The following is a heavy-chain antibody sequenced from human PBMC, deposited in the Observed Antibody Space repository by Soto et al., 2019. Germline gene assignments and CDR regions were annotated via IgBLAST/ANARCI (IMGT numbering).Heavy chain of an antibody. CDR3: EIEARRSNQFDH. J-gene: IGHJ4*02. CDR2: FDLENGET. D-gene: IGHD6-13*01. Sequence: ASVKVSCKVSGYTLTELSIHWVRQAPGEGLEWMGGFDLENGETIYAQRFQGRVTMTEESSADTPYMELSSLRSEDTAVYYCEIEARRSNQFDHWGQGTMVTVSS. CDR1: GYTLTELS. V-gene: IGHV1-24*01.